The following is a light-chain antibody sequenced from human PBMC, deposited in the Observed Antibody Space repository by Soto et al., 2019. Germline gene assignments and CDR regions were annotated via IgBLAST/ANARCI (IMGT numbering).Light chain of an antibody. V-gene: IGKV3-11*01. Sequence: EIVLTQSPATLSLSPGDRATLSCRASQSVSNYLAWYQQKPGQPPRLLIYDASNRATGIPARFSGSGSGTDFTLTISRLEPEDFAVYYCQQRTHWPPWTFGQGTKVEIK. J-gene: IGKJ1*01. CDR1: QSVSNY. CDR2: DAS. CDR3: QQRTHWPPWT.